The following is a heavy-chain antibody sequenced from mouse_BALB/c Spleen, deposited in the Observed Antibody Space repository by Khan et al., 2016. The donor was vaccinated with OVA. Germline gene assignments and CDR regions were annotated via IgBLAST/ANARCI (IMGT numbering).Heavy chain of an antibody. CDR3: ARSTYYGNPYAMDY. CDR2: INPYNDGT. V-gene: IGHV1S136*01. CDR1: GYTFTSYV. J-gene: IGHJ4*01. D-gene: IGHD2-10*01. Sequence: EVQLQESGPELVKPGASVKMSCKASGYTFTSYVMHWVKQKPGQGLEWIGYINPYNDGTKYNEKFKGKATLTSDKSSSTSYMELSNLTSEDSAVYYCARSTYYGNPYAMDYWGQGTSVTVSS.